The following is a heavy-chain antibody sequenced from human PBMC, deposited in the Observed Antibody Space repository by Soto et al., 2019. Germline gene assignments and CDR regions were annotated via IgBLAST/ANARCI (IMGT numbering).Heavy chain of an antibody. J-gene: IGHJ4*02. D-gene: IGHD5-12*01. Sequence: GGSLRLSCTSSGFIFRDYAVSWVRQAPGKGLEWVANINQDGSEINFVDSVKGRFTISRDNAKNLLYLQMNSLRVEDTAVYYCARDWSYSGFEDFWGQGTQVTVSS. V-gene: IGHV3-7*03. CDR1: GFIFRDYA. CDR2: INQDGSEI. CDR3: ARDWSYSGFEDF.